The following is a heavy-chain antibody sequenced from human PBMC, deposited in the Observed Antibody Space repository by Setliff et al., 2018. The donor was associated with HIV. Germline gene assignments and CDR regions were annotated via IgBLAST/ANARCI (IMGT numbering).Heavy chain of an antibody. CDR1: GFSLSATGVG. CDR3: AHTLTDYWYFDV. Sequence: SGPTLVNPTQTLTLTCTFSGFSLSATGVGVAWIRQPPGKALEWLALIYWNDNKLYSPSLNRRLTITKDTSKNQVKLTMAKLDPVDTATFYCAHTLTDYWYFDVWGRGTLVTVSS. J-gene: IGHJ2*01. CDR2: IYWNDNK. V-gene: IGHV2-5*01. D-gene: IGHD1-20*01.